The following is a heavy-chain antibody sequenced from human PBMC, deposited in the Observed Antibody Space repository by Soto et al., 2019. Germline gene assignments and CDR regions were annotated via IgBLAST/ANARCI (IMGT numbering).Heavy chain of an antibody. CDR3: AKERGYSGYDNDY. CDR1: GFTFSSYA. V-gene: IGHV3-23*01. Sequence: EVQLLESGGDMVQPGGSLRLSCAASGFTFSSYAMSWVRQAPGKGLEWVSAISGSGGSTHYADSVKGRVTISRDNSKNTLYLQMNSLRAEDTAVYDCAKERGYSGYDNDYWGQGTLVTVSS. D-gene: IGHD5-12*01. J-gene: IGHJ4*02. CDR2: ISGSGGST.